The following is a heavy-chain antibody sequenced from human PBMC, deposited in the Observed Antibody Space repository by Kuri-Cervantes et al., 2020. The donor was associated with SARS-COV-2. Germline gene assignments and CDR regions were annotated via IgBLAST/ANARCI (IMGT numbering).Heavy chain of an antibody. CDR1: GFTVSSNY. D-gene: IGHD5-24*01. CDR2: IYSGGST. J-gene: IGHJ6*02. CDR3: ARYGAVERDYYYYGMDV. V-gene: IGHV3-66*01. Sequence: GGSLRLSCAASGFTVSSNYMSWVRQAPGKGLEWVPVIYSGGSTYYADSVKGRFTISRDNSKNTLYLQMNSLRAEDTAVYYCARYGAVERDYYYYGMDVWGQGTTVTVSS.